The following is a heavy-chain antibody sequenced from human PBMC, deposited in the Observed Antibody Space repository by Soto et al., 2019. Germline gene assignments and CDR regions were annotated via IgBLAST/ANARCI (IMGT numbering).Heavy chain of an antibody. Sequence: VQLVESGGGVVQPGRSLRLSCAASGFTFSSYAMHWVRQAPGKGLEWVAVISYDGSNKYYADSVKGRFTISRDNSKNTLYLQMNSLRAEDTAVYYCARDGSGSYYADFDYWGQGTLVTVSS. V-gene: IGHV3-30-3*01. CDR3: ARDGSGSYYADFDY. J-gene: IGHJ4*02. CDR1: GFTFSSYA. D-gene: IGHD1-26*01. CDR2: ISYDGSNK.